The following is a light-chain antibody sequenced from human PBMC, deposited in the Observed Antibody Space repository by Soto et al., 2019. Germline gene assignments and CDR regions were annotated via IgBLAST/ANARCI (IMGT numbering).Light chain of an antibody. Sequence: DIQLTQSPSFLSASVGDRVTITCRASQGLSSDSAWYQQKPGKAPKLLIYAASTLQSGVPSRFSGSESGTEFTLTISSLQPEDFATYYCQQLNSYPITFGQGTRLEIK. CDR1: QGLSSD. CDR3: QQLNSYPIT. CDR2: AAS. J-gene: IGKJ5*01. V-gene: IGKV1-9*01.